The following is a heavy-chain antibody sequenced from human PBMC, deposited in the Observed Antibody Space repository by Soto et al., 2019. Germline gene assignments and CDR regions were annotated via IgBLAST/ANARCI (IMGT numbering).Heavy chain of an antibody. CDR3: AHRPSYCSGGSCYSGFDY. CDR2: IYWDDDK. D-gene: IGHD2-15*01. CDR1: GFSLSTSGVG. J-gene: IGHJ4*02. Sequence: QITLKESGPTLVKPTQTLTLTCTFSGFSLSTSGVGVGWIRQPPGKALEWLALIYWDDDKRYSPFLKSRLTITKATSKNQVVLTMTNMDPVDTATYYCAHRPSYCSGGSCYSGFDYWGQGTLVTVSS. V-gene: IGHV2-5*02.